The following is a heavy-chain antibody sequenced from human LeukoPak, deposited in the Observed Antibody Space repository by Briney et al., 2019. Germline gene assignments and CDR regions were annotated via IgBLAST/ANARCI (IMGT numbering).Heavy chain of an antibody. CDR1: GFTFSSYA. V-gene: IGHV3-23*01. Sequence: GGSLRLSCDASGFTFSSYAMSWVRQAPGKGLEWVSAISGSGAAPTYADSVKGRFTISRDNSMNTLYLQMNSLRADDTAVYYCAKGLRRLRVVAFDCWGQGTLVTVSS. CDR3: AKGLRRLRVVAFDC. D-gene: IGHD2-15*01. CDR2: ISGSGAAP. J-gene: IGHJ4*02.